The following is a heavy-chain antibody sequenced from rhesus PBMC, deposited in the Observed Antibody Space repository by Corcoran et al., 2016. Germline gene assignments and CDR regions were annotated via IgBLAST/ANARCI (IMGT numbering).Heavy chain of an antibody. J-gene: IGHJ5-2*02. Sequence: QVQLQESGPGLVKPSETLSLTCAVSGGSISSNYWIWIRQPPGKGLEGIGRIYGSSGSTSYNPSLMSRVTISTDTSKNQFSLKLSSVTAADTAVYYCARVGYLRSLDVWGRGILVTVSS. D-gene: IGHD5-24*01. CDR2: IYGSSGST. V-gene: IGHV4-147*01. CDR1: GGSISSNY. CDR3: ARVGYLRSLDV.